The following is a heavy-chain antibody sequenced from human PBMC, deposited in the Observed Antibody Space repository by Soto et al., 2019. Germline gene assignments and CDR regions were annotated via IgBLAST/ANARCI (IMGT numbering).Heavy chain of an antibody. J-gene: IGHJ4*02. CDR1: GYTFTSYA. CDR2: INAGNGNT. Sequence: QVQLVQSGAEVKKPGASVKVSCKASGYTFTSYAMHWVRQAPGQRLAWMGWINAGNGNTKYSQKFQCRVTITRDTSACTAYMELSSLRSEDTAVYYCARTPNYVWGSYRYFWSMGDNSYFGYWGQGTLVTVCS. V-gene: IGHV1-3*01. D-gene: IGHD3-16*02. CDR3: ARTPNYVWGSYRYFWSMGDNSYFGY.